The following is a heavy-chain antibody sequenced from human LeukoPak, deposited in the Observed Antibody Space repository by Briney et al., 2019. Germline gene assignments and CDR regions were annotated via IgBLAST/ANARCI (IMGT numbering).Heavy chain of an antibody. D-gene: IGHD2-21*02. J-gene: IGHJ4*02. CDR2: ISTYNGNT. V-gene: IGHV1-18*01. Sequence: GASVKVSCKASGYIFTSCGISWVRQAPGQGLEWLGWISTYNGNTNYVQKLQGRVTMTTDTSTTTAYLELRSLTSADTAVYYCARGLATSDSTFGSWGQGTLVTVSS. CDR1: GYIFTSCG. CDR3: ARGLATSDSTFGS.